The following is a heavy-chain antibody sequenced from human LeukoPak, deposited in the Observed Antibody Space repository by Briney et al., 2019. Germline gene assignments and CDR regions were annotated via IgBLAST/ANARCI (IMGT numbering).Heavy chain of an antibody. CDR2: IYYSGST. D-gene: IGHD1-26*01. CDR3: ARDGGSYYTGADAFDI. J-gene: IGHJ3*02. Sequence: SETLSLTCTVSGGSISSSSYYWGWIRQPPGKGLEWIGSIYYSGSTYYNPSLKSRVTISVDTSKNQFSLKLSSVTAADTAVYYCARDGGSYYTGADAFDIWGQGTMVTVSS. V-gene: IGHV4-39*02. CDR1: GGSISSSSYY.